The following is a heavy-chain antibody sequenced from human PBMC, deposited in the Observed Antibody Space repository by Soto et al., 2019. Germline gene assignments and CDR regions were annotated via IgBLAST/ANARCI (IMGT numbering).Heavy chain of an antibody. CDR2: IYNSGIT. J-gene: IGHJ5*02. CDR3: ARGVTVFGLVSRFWFDP. Sequence: SETMSLTCTVSGGSISSGDYSWSWVRQSPGKGLEWIGHIYNSGITYYNPSLKSRVVISIDTSRNQFSLRLNSLTAADRAVYFCARGVTVFGLVSRFWFDPWGQGTVVTSPQ. V-gene: IGHV4-30-4*01. CDR1: GGSISSGDYS. D-gene: IGHD3-3*01.